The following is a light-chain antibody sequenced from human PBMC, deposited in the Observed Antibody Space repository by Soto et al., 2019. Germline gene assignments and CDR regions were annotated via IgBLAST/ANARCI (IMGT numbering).Light chain of an antibody. Sequence: QSALTQPASVSGSPGQSIAISGTGTSSDVGGYNYVSWYQQHPGKAPKLMIYDVSNRHSGISTRFSGSKSGNTASLTISGLQAEDEADYYCCSYTTSSTYVFGTGTKVTVL. V-gene: IGLV2-14*03. CDR2: DVS. CDR1: SSDVGGYNY. CDR3: CSYTTSSTYV. J-gene: IGLJ1*01.